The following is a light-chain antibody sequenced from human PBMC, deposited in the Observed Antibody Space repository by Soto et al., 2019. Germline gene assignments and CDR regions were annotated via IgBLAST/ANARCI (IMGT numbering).Light chain of an antibody. Sequence: QSALTQPASVSGSPGQSITISCTGTSSDVGGYNYVSWYQQHPGKAPKLMIYEVSNRPSGVSNRFSGSKSGNTASLTISGLQAEDEADYYCSSYTSSESVFGTGTKLTVL. CDR3: SSYTSSESV. CDR2: EVS. V-gene: IGLV2-14*01. CDR1: SSDVGGYNY. J-gene: IGLJ1*01.